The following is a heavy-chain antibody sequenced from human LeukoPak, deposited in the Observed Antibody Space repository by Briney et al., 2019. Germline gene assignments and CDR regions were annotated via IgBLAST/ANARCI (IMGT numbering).Heavy chain of an antibody. J-gene: IGHJ4*02. V-gene: IGHV3-7*05. Sequence: GGSLRLSCAASGITFSNFWMSWVRQAPGKGLEFVANIKEDGNENFFVDPVKGRFTISRDNAKNSLYLQMNSLRTEDTAVYYCARYIAAAGMFDCWGQGTLVTVSS. CDR1: GITFSNFW. D-gene: IGHD6-13*01. CDR2: IKEDGNEN. CDR3: ARYIAAAGMFDC.